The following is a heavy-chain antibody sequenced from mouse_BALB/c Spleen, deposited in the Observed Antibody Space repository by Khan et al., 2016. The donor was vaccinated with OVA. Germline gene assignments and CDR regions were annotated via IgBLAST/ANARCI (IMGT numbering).Heavy chain of an antibody. J-gene: IGHJ4*01. V-gene: IGHV9-3-1*01. D-gene: IGHD2-10*01. CDR3: ARPPYFSYTLDH. CDR2: INTYTGEP. CDR1: GYTFTNYG. Sequence: LVESGPELKKPGETVKISCKASGYTFTNYGMNWVKQPPGKALKWMGWINTYTGEPTYADDFKGRFAFSLETSASTAYLQINNLKNEDTATYFCARPPYFSYTLDHWGQGTSVTVSS.